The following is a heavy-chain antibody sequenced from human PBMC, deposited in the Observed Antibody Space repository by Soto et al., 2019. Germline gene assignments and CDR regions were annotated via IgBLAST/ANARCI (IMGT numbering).Heavy chain of an antibody. CDR2: IRSRSNGYAT. CDR3: AKSGYTIFGVVIIENYYYGMDV. D-gene: IGHD3-3*01. V-gene: IGHV3-73*01. J-gene: IGHJ6*02. Sequence: GGSLRLSCAASGFTLSGSVIYWVRQPSGKGLEWVGRIRSRSNGYATAYAASVRGRFTISRDDSKNTAYLQMNSLRAEDTAVYYCAKSGYTIFGVVIIENYYYGMDVWGQGTTVTVSS. CDR1: GFTLSGSV.